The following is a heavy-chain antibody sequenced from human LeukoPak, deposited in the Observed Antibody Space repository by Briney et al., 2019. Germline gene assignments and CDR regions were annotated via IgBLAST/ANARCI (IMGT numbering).Heavy chain of an antibody. J-gene: IGHJ4*02. Sequence: SVKVSCKASGGTFSSYAISWVRQAPGQGLEWVGRIIPILGIANYAQNLQGRVTITADKSPSKGYMELSSLRSEDTAVYYCAREGIGDGVFYFDYWGQGTLVTVSS. V-gene: IGHV1-69*04. D-gene: IGHD4-17*01. CDR1: GGTFSSYA. CDR3: AREGIGDGVFYFDY. CDR2: IIPILGIA.